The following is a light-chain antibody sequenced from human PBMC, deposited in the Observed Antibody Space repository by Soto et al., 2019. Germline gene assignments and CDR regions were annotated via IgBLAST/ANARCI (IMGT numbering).Light chain of an antibody. Sequence: EIVMTQSPATLSVSPGERATLSCRASQSVSSNLAWYQQKPGQAPRLLIYGASTRAPGIPARFSGSGSGTEFTLTISSLQSEDFEVYYCQQYNNWPPWTFGQGTKVEIK. CDR2: GAS. CDR3: QQYNNWPPWT. J-gene: IGKJ1*01. V-gene: IGKV3-15*01. CDR1: QSVSSN.